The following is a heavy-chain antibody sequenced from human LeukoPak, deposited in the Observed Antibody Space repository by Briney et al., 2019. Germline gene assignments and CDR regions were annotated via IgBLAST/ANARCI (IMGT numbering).Heavy chain of an antibody. J-gene: IGHJ4*02. CDR3: ARGYYNILTGYYPFDY. CDR2: ISAYNGNT. Sequence: GASVKVSCKASGYTFTSYGISWVRQAPGQGLEWMGWISAYNGNTNYAQKLQGRVTVTTDTSTSTAYMELRSLRSDDTAVYYCARGYYNILTGYYPFDYWGQGTLVTVSS. CDR1: GYTFTSYG. V-gene: IGHV1-18*01. D-gene: IGHD3-9*01.